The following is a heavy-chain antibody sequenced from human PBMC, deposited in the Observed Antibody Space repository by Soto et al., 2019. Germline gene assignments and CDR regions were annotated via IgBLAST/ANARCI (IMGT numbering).Heavy chain of an antibody. J-gene: IGHJ4*02. CDR3: ARENDDFWSGYYKGEIDY. V-gene: IGHV3-48*02. CDR2: ISSSSSTI. CDR1: GFTFSSYS. Sequence: EVQLVESGGGLVQPGGSLRLSCAASGFTFSSYSMNWVRQAPGKGLEWVSYISSSSSTIYYADSVKGRFTISRDNAKNSLYLQMNGLRDEDTAVYYCARENDDFWSGYYKGEIDYWGQGTLVTVSS. D-gene: IGHD3-3*01.